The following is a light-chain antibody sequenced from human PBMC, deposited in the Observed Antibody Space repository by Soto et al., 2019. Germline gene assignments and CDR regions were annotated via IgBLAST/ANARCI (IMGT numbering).Light chain of an antibody. Sequence: QLTQSPSSLSASVGDRVIITCRASQSVSRSLNWYQQKAGQAPKILIYAASTLHSGVPSRFTGSGSGTEFTLTISSLQPEDFATYYCQQNAITPPWTFGQGTKVDIK. CDR2: AAS. CDR3: QQNAITPPWT. V-gene: IGKV1-39*01. CDR1: QSVSRS. J-gene: IGKJ1*01.